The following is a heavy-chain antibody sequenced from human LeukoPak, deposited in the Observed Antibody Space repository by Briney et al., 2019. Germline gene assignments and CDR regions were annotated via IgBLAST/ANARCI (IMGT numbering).Heavy chain of an antibody. D-gene: IGHD1-7*01. CDR3: ARDSGNCLDAFDI. Sequence: GGSLRLSCAASGFTFSDAWMSWVRQAPGKGLEWVGRIKSKTDGGTTDYAAPVKGRFTISRDDSKNTLYLQMNSLKTEDTAVYYCARDSGNCLDAFDIWGQGTMVTVSS. CDR2: IKSKTDGGTT. CDR1: GFTFSDAW. V-gene: IGHV3-15*01. J-gene: IGHJ3*02.